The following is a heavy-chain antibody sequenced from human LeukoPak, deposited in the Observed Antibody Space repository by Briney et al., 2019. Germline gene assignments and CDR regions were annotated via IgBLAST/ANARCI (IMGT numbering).Heavy chain of an antibody. Sequence: SETLSLTCTVSGGSISSHYWSWIRQPPGKGLEWIGYIYYSGSTNYNPSLKSRVTISVDTSKNQFSLKLSSVTAADTAVYYCARDGMAHWYFDLWGRGTLVTVSS. CDR3: ARDGMAHWYFDL. V-gene: IGHV4-59*11. D-gene: IGHD1-1*01. CDR2: IYYSGST. CDR1: GGSISSHY. J-gene: IGHJ2*01.